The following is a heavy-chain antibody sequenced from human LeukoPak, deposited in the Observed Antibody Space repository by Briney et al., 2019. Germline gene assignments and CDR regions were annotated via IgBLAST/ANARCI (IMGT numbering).Heavy chain of an antibody. D-gene: IGHD5-18*01. CDR3: ARARIQLYDYYCGMDV. J-gene: IGHJ6*02. Sequence: GASVKVSCKASGGTFSSYAISWVRQAPGQGLEWMGRIIPILGIANYAQKFQGRVTITADKSTSTAYMVLSSLRSEDTAVYYCARARIQLYDYYCGMDVWGQGTTVTVSS. V-gene: IGHV1-69*04. CDR1: GGTFSSYA. CDR2: IIPILGIA.